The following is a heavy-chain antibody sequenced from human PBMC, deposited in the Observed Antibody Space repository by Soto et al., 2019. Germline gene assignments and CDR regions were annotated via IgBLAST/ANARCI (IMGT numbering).Heavy chain of an antibody. CDR1: GFTFSDYY. Sequence: GGSLRLSCTASGFTFSDYYMSWIRQAPGKGLEWLAYISGSGSTTYYTDSVKGRFAISRDNXRTSLYLQINSLRVEDSAVYYCARSSLTYFEFWGQGALVTVSS. CDR2: ISGSGSTT. CDR3: ARSSLTYFEF. J-gene: IGHJ4*02. V-gene: IGHV3-11*01.